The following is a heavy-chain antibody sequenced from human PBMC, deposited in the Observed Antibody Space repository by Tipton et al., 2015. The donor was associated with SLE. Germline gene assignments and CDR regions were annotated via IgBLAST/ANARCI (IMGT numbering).Heavy chain of an antibody. V-gene: IGHV4-38-2*02. CDR2: IYHSGST. CDR1: GYSIRSGYY. J-gene: IGHJ2*01. D-gene: IGHD2-21*01. Sequence: TLSLTCTVSGYSIRSGYYWGWIRQPPGKGLEWIGSIYHSGSTYYNPSLKSRVTISVDTSKNQFSLKLSSVTAADTAVYYCARSGHSVVVGLGYFDVWGRGTLATVSS. CDR3: ARSGHSVVVGLGYFDV.